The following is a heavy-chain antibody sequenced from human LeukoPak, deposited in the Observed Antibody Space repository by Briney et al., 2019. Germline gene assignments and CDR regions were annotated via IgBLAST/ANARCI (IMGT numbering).Heavy chain of an antibody. CDR3: VRASSRCYD. CDR1: GFTFSDHY. D-gene: IGHD6-19*01. J-gene: IGHJ4*02. CDR2: TRNKANSYTT. V-gene: IGHV3-72*01. Sequence: PGGSLRLSCAASGFTFSDHYMDWVRQAPGKGLEWVGRTRNKANSYTTEYAASVKGRFSISRDDSKNSLYLQMNSLKSEDTAVYYCVRASSRCYDWGQGTLVTVSS.